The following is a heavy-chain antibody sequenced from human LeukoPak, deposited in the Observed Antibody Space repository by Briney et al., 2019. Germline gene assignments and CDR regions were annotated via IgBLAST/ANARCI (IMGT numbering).Heavy chain of an antibody. CDR2: IWYDGSNK. V-gene: IGHV3-33*01. D-gene: IGHD3-10*01. Sequence: PGGSLRLSCAASGFTFSTYAMHWVRQAPGKGLEWVALIWYDGSNKYYADSVKGRFTISRDNSKNTLYLQMSSLRAEDTAVYYCGRGGGRPYYYGSGSSYYFDYWGQGTLVTVSS. J-gene: IGHJ4*02. CDR1: GFTFSTYA. CDR3: GRGGGRPYYYGSGSSYYFDY.